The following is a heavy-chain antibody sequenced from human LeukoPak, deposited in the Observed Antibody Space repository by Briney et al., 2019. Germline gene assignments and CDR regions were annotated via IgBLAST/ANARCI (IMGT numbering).Heavy chain of an antibody. V-gene: IGHV1-8*01. J-gene: IGHJ3*02. CDR3: ARYSSSWLRAAFDI. CDR2: MNPNSGNT. D-gene: IGHD6-13*01. CDR1: GYTFTSYD. Sequence: ASVKVSCKASGYTFTSYDINWVRQATGQGLEWMGWMNPNSGNTGYAQKFQGRVTMTRNTSISTAYMELSSLRSEDTAVYYCARYSSSWLRAAFDIWGQGTMVTVSS.